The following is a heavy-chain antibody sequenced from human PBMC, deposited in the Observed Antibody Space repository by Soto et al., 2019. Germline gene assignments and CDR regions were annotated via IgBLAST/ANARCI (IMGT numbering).Heavy chain of an antibody. CDR3: ALRSMAVVPEY. CDR2: LYYGRSA. J-gene: IGHJ4*02. V-gene: IGHV4-59*01. D-gene: IGHD3-22*01. Sequence: QVQLQESGPGLVKPSETLSLTCAVSGDSISSYYCMWIRQPPGKGLESIGYLYYGRSANYTPSLKTRVTLSVDTSTNQCSLTLSSMTAADTAVYYCALRSMAVVPEYWGQGTLVTVSS. CDR1: GDSISSYY.